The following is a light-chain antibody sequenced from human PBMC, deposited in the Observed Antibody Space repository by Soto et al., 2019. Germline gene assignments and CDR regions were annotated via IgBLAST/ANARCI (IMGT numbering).Light chain of an antibody. V-gene: IGKV3-11*01. CDR2: DAS. CDR3: QQRSNWLT. Sequence: EFVLTQSPDTLSVSPGERATLSCRASQSVSSNLAWYQQKPGQAPRLLIYDASNRATGVPARFSGSGSGTDFTLTISSLEPEDFAIYYCQQRSNWLTFGGGTKVDIK. J-gene: IGKJ4*01. CDR1: QSVSSN.